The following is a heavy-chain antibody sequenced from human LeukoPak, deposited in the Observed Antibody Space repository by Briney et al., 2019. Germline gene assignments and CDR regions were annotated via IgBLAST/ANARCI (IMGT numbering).Heavy chain of an antibody. V-gene: IGHV3-21*01. J-gene: IGHJ1*01. CDR3: VKDLMGAGATTAYLHH. CDR2: ISSSSRFL. Sequence: GGSLRLSCAASGFTFRDYSMNWVRQAPGKGLEWVSSISSSSRFLYYAGSVKGRFTISRDNAKKSIYLQMNSLRAEDMAVYYCVKDLMGAGATTAYLHHWGQGTLVTVSS. D-gene: IGHD1-26*01. CDR1: GFTFRDYS.